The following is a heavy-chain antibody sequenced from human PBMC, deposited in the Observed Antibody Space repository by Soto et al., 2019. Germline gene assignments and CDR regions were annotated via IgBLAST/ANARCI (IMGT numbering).Heavy chain of an antibody. Sequence: PSETLSLTCAVSGGSISSSNWWSWARQPPGKGLEWIGEIYHSGSTNYNPSLKSRVTISVDKSKNQFSLKLSSVTAADTAVYYCAREIRTYYYDSSGYYAPKNWFDPWGQGTLVTVSS. CDR3: AREIRTYYYDSSGYYAPKNWFDP. D-gene: IGHD3-22*01. V-gene: IGHV4-4*02. CDR1: GGSISSSNW. J-gene: IGHJ5*02. CDR2: IYHSGST.